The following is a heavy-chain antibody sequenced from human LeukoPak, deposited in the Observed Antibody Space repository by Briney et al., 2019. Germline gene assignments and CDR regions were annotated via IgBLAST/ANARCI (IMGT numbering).Heavy chain of an antibody. Sequence: SETLSLTCTVSGGSISSYYWSWIRQPPGKGLEWIGYIYYSGSTNYNPSLKSRVTISVDTSKNQFSLKLSSVTAADTAVYYCARGLGVSTPLRLGGLSPIYYYGMDVWGQGTTVTVSS. CDR3: ARGLGVSTPLRLGGLSPIYYYGMDV. CDR1: GGSISSYY. D-gene: IGHD3-16*02. V-gene: IGHV4-59*08. J-gene: IGHJ6*02. CDR2: IYYSGST.